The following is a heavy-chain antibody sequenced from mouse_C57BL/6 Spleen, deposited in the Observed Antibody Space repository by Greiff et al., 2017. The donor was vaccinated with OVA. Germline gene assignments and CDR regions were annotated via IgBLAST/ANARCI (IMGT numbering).Heavy chain of an antibody. Sequence: VQLQQSGPELVKPGASVKISCKASGYAFSSSWMNWVKQRPGKGLEWIGRIYPGDGDTNYNGKFKGKATLTADKSSSTAYMQLSSLTSEDSAVYFCERESNVGYSAWVAYWGQGTLVTVSA. D-gene: IGHD2-3*01. CDR1: GYAFSSSW. V-gene: IGHV1-82*01. J-gene: IGHJ3*01. CDR2: IYPGDGDT. CDR3: ERESNVGYSAWVAY.